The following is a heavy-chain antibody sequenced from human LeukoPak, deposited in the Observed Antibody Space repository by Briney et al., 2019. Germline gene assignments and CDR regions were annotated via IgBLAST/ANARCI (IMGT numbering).Heavy chain of an antibody. CDR1: GGSISSSSYY. Sequence: SETLSLTCTVSGGSISSSSYYWGWIRQPPGKGLEWIGSIYYSGSTYYNPSLKSRVTISVDTSKNQFSLKLSSVTAADTAVYYCARVLQGRGWFDPWGQGTLVTVSS. D-gene: IGHD3-10*01. CDR2: IYYSGST. J-gene: IGHJ5*02. CDR3: ARVLQGRGWFDP. V-gene: IGHV4-39*07.